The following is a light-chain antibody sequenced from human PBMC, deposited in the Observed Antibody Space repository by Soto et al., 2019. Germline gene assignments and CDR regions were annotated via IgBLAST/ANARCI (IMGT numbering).Light chain of an antibody. CDR1: QSVSNNY. J-gene: IGKJ1*01. Sequence: EIVLTQSPGTLSLSPGERATLSCRASQSVSNNYLAWYQQRPGQAPRLLTYGASSRAIGIPDRFSGSGSGTDFTLTNNSLEPEDFAVYYCQQYGKSPWTFGQGTKVEIK. CDR2: GAS. V-gene: IGKV3-20*01. CDR3: QQYGKSPWT.